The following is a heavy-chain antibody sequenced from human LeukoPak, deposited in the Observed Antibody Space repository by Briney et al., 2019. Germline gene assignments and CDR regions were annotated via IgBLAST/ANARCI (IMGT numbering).Heavy chain of an antibody. D-gene: IGHD3-10*01. CDR1: GFTFSSYA. J-gene: IGHJ3*02. CDR3: AKDVRYYGSGRYDAFDI. V-gene: IGHV3-23*01. CDR2: ISGSGGST. Sequence: GGTLTLSCTASGFTFSSYAMIWVRQAPGKGLEWVSAISGSGGSTYYAAPVKGRFTISRDNSKNTLYLQMNSLRAEDTAVYYCAKDVRYYGSGRYDAFDIWGQGTMVTVSS.